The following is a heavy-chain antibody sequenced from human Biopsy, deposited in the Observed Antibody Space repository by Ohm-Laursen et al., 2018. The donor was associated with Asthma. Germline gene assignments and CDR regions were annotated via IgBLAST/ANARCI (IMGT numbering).Heavy chain of an antibody. V-gene: IGHV1-24*01. J-gene: IGHJ4*02. D-gene: IGHD4-17*01. CDR2: HDHEEGGT. CDR1: GYSLTDLS. CDR3: ASDFPKDYVRYNFQF. Sequence: ASVKVSCKISGYSLTDLSMHWVRQAPGQGLEWMGGHDHEEGGTVNARRFQGRVTMTEDTSTDTAYMELSSLSSDDAAVYYCASDFPKDYVRYNFQFWGQGTPVTVSS.